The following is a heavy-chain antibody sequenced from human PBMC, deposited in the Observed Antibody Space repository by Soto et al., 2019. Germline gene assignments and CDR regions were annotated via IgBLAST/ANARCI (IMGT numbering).Heavy chain of an antibody. D-gene: IGHD5-12*01. CDR3: ARGDGYNAQRFYYYYGMDV. CDR1: GFTFSSYG. Sequence: PGGSLRLSCAASGFTFSSYGMYWVRQAPGKGLEWVAVIWYDGSNKYYADSVKGRFTISRDNSKNTLYLQMNSLRAEDTAVYYSARGDGYNAQRFYYYYGMDVWGQGTTVTVSS. V-gene: IGHV3-33*01. CDR2: IWYDGSNK. J-gene: IGHJ6*02.